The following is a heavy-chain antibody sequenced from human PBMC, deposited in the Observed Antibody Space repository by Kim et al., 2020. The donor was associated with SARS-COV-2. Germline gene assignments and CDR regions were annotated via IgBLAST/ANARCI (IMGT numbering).Heavy chain of an antibody. J-gene: IGHJ4*02. CDR1: GGSISSYY. V-gene: IGHV4-59*08. CDR2: IYYSGST. Sequence: SETLSLTCTVSGGSISSYYWSWIRQPPGKGLEWIGYIYYSGSTNYNPSLKSRVTISVDTSKNQFSLKLSSVTAADTAVYYCARRARSGWALDYWGQGTLVTVSS. CDR3: ARRARSGWALDY. D-gene: IGHD6-19*01.